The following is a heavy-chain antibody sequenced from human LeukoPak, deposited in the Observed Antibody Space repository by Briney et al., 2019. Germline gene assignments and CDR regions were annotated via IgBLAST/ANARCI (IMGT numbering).Heavy chain of an antibody. D-gene: IGHD5-24*01. CDR1: GYFVGNGNYH. CDR2: IYYSGST. CDR3: ARDLVDGYLANDY. J-gene: IGHJ4*02. Sequence: SETLSLTCTVSGYFVGNGNYHWTWIRQHPGKGLEWIGYIYYSGSTYYNPSLKSRVSISVDTSKNQFYLELSSVTAADTAVYYCARDLVDGYLANDYWGQGTLVTVSS. V-gene: IGHV4-31*03.